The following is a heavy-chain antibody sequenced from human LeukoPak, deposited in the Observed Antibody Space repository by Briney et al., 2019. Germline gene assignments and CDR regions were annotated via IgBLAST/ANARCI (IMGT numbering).Heavy chain of an antibody. V-gene: IGHV3-33*08. CDR2: IWYDGSNK. J-gene: IGHJ6*04. CDR3: ARGLQVIYGMDV. CDR1: GFTVSSNY. Sequence: GGSLRLSCAASGFTVSSNYMSWVRQAPGKGLEWVAVIWYDGSNKYYADSVKGRFTISRDNSKNTLYLQMNSLRVEDTAVYYCARGLQVIYGMDVWGKGTTVTVSS. D-gene: IGHD2-21*01.